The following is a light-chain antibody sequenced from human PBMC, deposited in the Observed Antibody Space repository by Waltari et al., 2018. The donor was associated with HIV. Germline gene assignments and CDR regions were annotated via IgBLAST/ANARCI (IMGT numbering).Light chain of an antibody. CDR1: QSVNNRY. CDR3: QQYDTPPFA. Sequence: EIVLTQSPGTLSLSPGERATLSCRASQSVNNRYIAWYQQKPGQTPRLLMYGASSRATGIPDRLSGRGSGTDFTLNISRLEPEDFAVYDCQQYDTPPFAFGPGTKVDIK. J-gene: IGKJ3*01. V-gene: IGKV3-20*01. CDR2: GAS.